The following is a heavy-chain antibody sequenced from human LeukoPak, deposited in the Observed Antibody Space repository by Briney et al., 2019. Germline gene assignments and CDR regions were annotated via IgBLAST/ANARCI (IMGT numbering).Heavy chain of an antibody. D-gene: IGHD3-10*01. J-gene: IGHJ4*02. Sequence: GGSLRLSCAASGFTFSSYAMSWVRQAPGKGLEWVSAISGSGGSTYYADSVKGRFTISRDNSKNTLYLQMNSLRAEDTAVYYCARTYYYGSGSWNYFDYWRQGTLVSVSS. CDR2: ISGSGGST. CDR3: ARTYYYGSGSWNYFDY. V-gene: IGHV3-23*01. CDR1: GFTFSSYA.